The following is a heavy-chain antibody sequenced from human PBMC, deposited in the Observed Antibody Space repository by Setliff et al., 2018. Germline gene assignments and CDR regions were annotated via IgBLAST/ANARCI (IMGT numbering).Heavy chain of an antibody. D-gene: IGHD3-3*01. CDR2: MNPDSGNT. CDR3: ARAQSWSGGPYYFDN. Sequence: ASVKVSCKAFGYTFTKYGIDWVRQAPGQGLEWMGWMNPDSGNTGYAQKFQGRGTMTRNTSIGTAYMDLSSLRFEDTAVYYCARAQSWSGGPYYFDNWGQGTLVTVSS. V-gene: IGHV1-8*01. J-gene: IGHJ4*02. CDR1: GYTFTKYG.